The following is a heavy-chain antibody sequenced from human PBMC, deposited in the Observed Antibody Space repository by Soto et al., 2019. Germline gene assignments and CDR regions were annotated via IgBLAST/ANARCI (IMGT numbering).Heavy chain of an antibody. J-gene: IGHJ4*02. CDR3: ARGYYDYIWGSYRPLDY. Sequence: QVQLQQWGAGLLKPSETLSLTCAVYGGSFSGYYWSWIRQPPGKGLEWIGEINHSGSTNYNPSLKSRVTISVDTSKNQFSRKLSSVTAADTAVYYCARGYYDYIWGSYRPLDYWGQGTLVTVSS. CDR2: INHSGST. D-gene: IGHD3-16*02. V-gene: IGHV4-34*01. CDR1: GGSFSGYY.